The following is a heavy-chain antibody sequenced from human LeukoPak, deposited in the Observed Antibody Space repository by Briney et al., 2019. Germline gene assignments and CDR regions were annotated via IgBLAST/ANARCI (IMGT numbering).Heavy chain of an antibody. CDR3: AAEKDRYFRY. CDR1: GFKFDDYA. D-gene: IGHD1-1*01. CDR2: ITWNGGYT. J-gene: IGHJ4*02. Sequence: GGSLTLPCAAAGFKFDDYAMHWVRQVPGKGLEWVALITWNGGYTSYADSVKGRCTMSRDNSRNILHVHVNSLRIEDTAFYYCAAEKDRYFRYWGRGTPVTVSS. V-gene: IGHV3-43*02.